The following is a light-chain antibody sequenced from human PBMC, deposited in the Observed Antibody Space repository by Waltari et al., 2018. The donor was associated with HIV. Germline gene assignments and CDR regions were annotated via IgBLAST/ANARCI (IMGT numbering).Light chain of an antibody. Sequence: QSALTQPASVSGSPGQSITISCTGTSSHIGTYNLVSWHQQHPGKAPKTLIYDVSQRPSGVSNRFSGSKSGNTASLTISGLQAEDEADYYCCSYAGSSTLVFGGGTKVTVL. CDR3: CSYAGSSTLV. CDR2: DVS. CDR1: SSHIGTYNL. J-gene: IGLJ3*02. V-gene: IGLV2-23*02.